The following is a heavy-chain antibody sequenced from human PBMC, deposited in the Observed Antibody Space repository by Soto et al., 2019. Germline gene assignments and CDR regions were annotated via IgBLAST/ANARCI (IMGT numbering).Heavy chain of an antibody. D-gene: IGHD3-10*01. Sequence: QVQLQQWGAGLLKPSETLSLTCAVYGGSFSGYYWSWIRQPPGKGLEWIGEINHSGSTNYNPSLRSPVDTSLEMXKNQSSLKLSSVTAADTAVYYGARDYGSGHDAFDIWGQGTMVTVSS. CDR1: GGSFSGYY. CDR3: ARDYGSGHDAFDI. J-gene: IGHJ3*02. CDR2: INHSGST. V-gene: IGHV4-34*01.